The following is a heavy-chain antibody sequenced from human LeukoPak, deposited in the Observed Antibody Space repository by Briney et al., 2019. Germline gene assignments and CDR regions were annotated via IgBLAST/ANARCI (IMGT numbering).Heavy chain of an antibody. Sequence: SVKVSCKASGGTFSSYAISWVRQAPGQGLEWMGGIIPIFGTANYAQKFQGRVTITTDESTSTAYMELSSLRSEDTAVYYCARYYCSGGSCYYMDVWGKGPRSPSP. V-gene: IGHV1-69*05. CDR2: IIPIFGTA. CDR3: ARYYCSGGSCYYMDV. D-gene: IGHD2-15*01. CDR1: GGTFSSYA. J-gene: IGHJ6*03.